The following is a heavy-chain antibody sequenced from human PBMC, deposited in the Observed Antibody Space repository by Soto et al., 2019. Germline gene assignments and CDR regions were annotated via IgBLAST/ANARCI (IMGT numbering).Heavy chain of an antibody. D-gene: IGHD6-19*01. Sequence: LQLQASGSRLVKPSQTLSLTCAVSGDSISGSHYSWSWIRQPPGKGLEWIGYIHSGGTHYSPSLRSRVSISIDGSKNQFSLRLTSVTAADTAVYYCSTSSSGWPNWFDPWGQGTLVTVSS. J-gene: IGHJ5*02. V-gene: IGHV4-30-2*01. CDR2: IHSGGT. CDR3: STSSSGWPNWFDP. CDR1: GDSISGSHYS.